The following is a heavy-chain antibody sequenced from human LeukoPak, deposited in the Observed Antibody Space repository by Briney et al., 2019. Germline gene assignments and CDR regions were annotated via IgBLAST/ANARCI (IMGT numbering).Heavy chain of an antibody. J-gene: IGHJ5*02. V-gene: IGHV1-46*01. CDR1: GYTFTSYD. Sequence: GASVKVSCKASGYTFTSYDINWVRQATGQGLEWMGLINPSGTTTNYAQKFRGRVTMTRDLSTSTDYMELSSLRSDDTAVYFCARDNSVGDYAWWFDPWGQGTLVTVSS. CDR3: ARDNSVGDYAWWFDP. D-gene: IGHD1-26*01. CDR2: INPSGTTT.